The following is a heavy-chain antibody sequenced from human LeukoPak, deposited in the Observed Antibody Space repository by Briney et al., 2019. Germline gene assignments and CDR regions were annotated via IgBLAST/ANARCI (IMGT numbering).Heavy chain of an antibody. CDR1: GFTFSIYS. CDR2: ISTNGGHT. D-gene: IGHD1-26*01. Sequence: PGGSLRLSCAASGFTFSIYSMHWVRQAPGKGLEYISGISTNGGHTYSANSVKGRFTISRHNSKNTLYLQMNSLRAEDTAVYYCASHSKNSGSLNYWGQGTLVTVSS. V-gene: IGHV3-64*01. CDR3: ASHSKNSGSLNY. J-gene: IGHJ4*02.